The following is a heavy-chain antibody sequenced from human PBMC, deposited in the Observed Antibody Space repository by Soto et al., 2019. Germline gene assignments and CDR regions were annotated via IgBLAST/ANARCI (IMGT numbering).Heavy chain of an antibody. D-gene: IGHD3-10*01. V-gene: IGHV4-31*03. CDR1: GGSISSGGYY. CDR2: IYYSGST. Sequence: SETLSLTCTVSGGSISSGGYYWSWIRQHPGKGLEWIGYIYYSGSTYYNPSLKSRVTISVDTSKNQFSLKLSSVTAADTAVYYCARDSDRWFGRMDVWGQGTTVTVSS. J-gene: IGHJ6*02. CDR3: ARDSDRWFGRMDV.